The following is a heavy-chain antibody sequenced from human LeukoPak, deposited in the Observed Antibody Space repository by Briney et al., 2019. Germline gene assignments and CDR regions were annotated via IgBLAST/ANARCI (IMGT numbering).Heavy chain of an antibody. CDR1: GYTFTGYY. J-gene: IGHJ6*03. CDR2: INPNSGGT. V-gene: IGHV1-2*02. CDR3: ASERPTYGVGARTYYYMDV. D-gene: IGHD3-3*01. Sequence: ASVKVSCKASGYTFTGYYMHWVRQAPGQGLEWMGWINPNSGGTNYAQKFQGRVTMTRDTSISTAYMELSRLRSDDTAVYYCASERPTYGVGARTYYYMDVWGKGTTVTVSS.